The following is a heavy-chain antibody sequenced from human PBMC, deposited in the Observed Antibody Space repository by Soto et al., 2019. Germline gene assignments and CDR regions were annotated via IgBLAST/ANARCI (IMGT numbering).Heavy chain of an antibody. J-gene: IGHJ5*02. Sequence: SETLSLTCAVSGYSISSGYYWGWIRQPPGKGLEWIGSIYHSGSTYYNPSLKSRVTISVDTSKNQFSLKLSSVTAADTAVYYCARDALPARPGYCGTNGVCYLYNWFDPWGQGTLVTVSS. D-gene: IGHD2-8*01. CDR3: ARDALPARPGYCGTNGVCYLYNWFDP. V-gene: IGHV4-38-2*02. CDR1: GYSISSGYY. CDR2: IYHSGST.